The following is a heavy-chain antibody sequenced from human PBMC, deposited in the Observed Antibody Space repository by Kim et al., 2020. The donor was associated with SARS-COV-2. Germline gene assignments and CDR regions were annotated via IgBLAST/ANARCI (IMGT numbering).Heavy chain of an antibody. D-gene: IGHD3-10*01. CDR2: ISASSNYI. V-gene: IGHV3-21*01. CDR1: AFTFSRHG. Sequence: GGSLRLSCVVSAFTFSRHGMSWVRQAPGKGLEWVSSISASSNYIHYADSVKGRFTISRDNDNNSLYLQINSLRAEDTAVYYCARVGHYYDAFGNWGQGTMVTVSS. J-gene: IGHJ3*02. CDR3: ARVGHYYDAFGN.